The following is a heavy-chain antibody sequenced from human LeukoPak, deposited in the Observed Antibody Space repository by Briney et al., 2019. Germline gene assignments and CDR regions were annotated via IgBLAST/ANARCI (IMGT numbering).Heavy chain of an antibody. CDR1: GFTFSNFA. Sequence: GGSLRLSCAASGFTFSNFAMNWVRQAPGKGLEWASAISEGGSATFYAASVKGRFTISRDNSKNTVFLQMNSLRAEDTAVYYCAKNSNISVYYPEGFDYWGQGTLATVSS. J-gene: IGHJ4*02. CDR2: ISEGGSAT. CDR3: AKNSNISVYYPEGFDY. V-gene: IGHV3-23*01. D-gene: IGHD3-22*01.